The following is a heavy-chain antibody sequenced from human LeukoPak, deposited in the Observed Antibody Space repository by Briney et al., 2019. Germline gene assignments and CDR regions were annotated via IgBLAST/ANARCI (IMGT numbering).Heavy chain of an antibody. V-gene: IGHV4-39*01. CDR1: GGSINSSNYY. J-gene: IGHJ4*02. CDR2: IYYSGYT. Sequence: SETLSLTCTVSGGSINSSNYYWGWIRQPPGKGLEWIGSIYYSGYTYYNPSLKSRVTISVDTSKNQFSLKLSSVTAADTAVYYCATQEMATIRGFGYWGQGILVTVSS. D-gene: IGHD5-24*01. CDR3: ATQEMATIRGFGY.